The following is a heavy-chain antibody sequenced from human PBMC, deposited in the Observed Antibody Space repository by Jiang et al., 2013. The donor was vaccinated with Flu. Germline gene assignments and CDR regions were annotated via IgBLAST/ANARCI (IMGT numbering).Heavy chain of an antibody. D-gene: IGHD5-18*01. V-gene: IGHV4-59*08. CDR2: IYYSGST. J-gene: IGHJ3*02. CDR1: GGSISSYY. CDR3: ARAATELYSYGYLDAFDI. Sequence: LVKPSETLSLTCTVSGGSISSYYWSWIRQPPGKGLEWIGYIYYSGSTNYNPSPKSRVTISVDTSKNQFSLKLSSVTAADTAVYYCARAATELYSYGYLDAFDIWGQGTMVTVSS.